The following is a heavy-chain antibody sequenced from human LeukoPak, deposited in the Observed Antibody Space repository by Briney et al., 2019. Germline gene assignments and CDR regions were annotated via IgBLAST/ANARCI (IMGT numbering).Heavy chain of an antibody. Sequence: ASVKVSCKASGYTFTGYYMHWVRQAPGQGLEWMGWINPNSGGTNYAQKSQGRVTMTRDTSISTAYMELSRLRSDDTAVYYCARVGYYDSSGYYYPTLYYFDYWGQGTLVTVSS. CDR2: INPNSGGT. D-gene: IGHD3-22*01. CDR3: ARVGYYDSSGYYYPTLYYFDY. V-gene: IGHV1-2*02. J-gene: IGHJ4*02. CDR1: GYTFTGYY.